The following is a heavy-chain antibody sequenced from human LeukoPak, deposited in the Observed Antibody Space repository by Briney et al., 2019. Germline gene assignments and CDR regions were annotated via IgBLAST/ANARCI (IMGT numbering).Heavy chain of an antibody. V-gene: IGHV1-69*04. J-gene: IGHJ4*02. Sequence: REASVKVSCKASGGTFSSYAISWVRQAPGQGLEWMGRIIPILGIANYAQKFQGRVTITADKSTSTAYMKLSSLRSEDTAVYYCARGYYDILTGYYTLSDYWGQGTLVTVSS. CDR3: ARGYYDILTGYYTLSDY. D-gene: IGHD3-9*01. CDR1: GGTFSSYA. CDR2: IIPILGIA.